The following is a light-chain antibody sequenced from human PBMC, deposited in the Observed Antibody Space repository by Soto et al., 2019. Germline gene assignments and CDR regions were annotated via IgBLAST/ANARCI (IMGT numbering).Light chain of an antibody. CDR1: QSAGNF. V-gene: IGKV3D-15*01. J-gene: IGKJ5*01. Sequence: EIVMTQSPATLSVSPGETASLSCRASQSAGNFLAWYQQKPGQAPRLLIYYISTRATGIPARFSGSGSGTEFTLTINSLQSEDSAVYYCQQHNQWPITFGQGTRL. CDR3: QQHNQWPIT. CDR2: YIS.